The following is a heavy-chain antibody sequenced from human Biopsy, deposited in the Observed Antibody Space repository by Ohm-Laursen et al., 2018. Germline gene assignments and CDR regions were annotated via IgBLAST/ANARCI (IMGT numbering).Heavy chain of an antibody. CDR1: GVSVSSGSFY. Sequence: SDTLSLTWPVSGVSVSSGSFYWTWIRQPPGQGLEYIGYIYDRGSTAIYNPSLQNRVTMSVDTSKNQFSLKLSSVIAADTAVSYCARGRRTSGWPYFANWGQGTLVIVSS. CDR3: ARGRRTSGWPYFAN. V-gene: IGHV4-61*01. D-gene: IGHD6-19*01. J-gene: IGHJ4*02. CDR2: IYDRGSTA.